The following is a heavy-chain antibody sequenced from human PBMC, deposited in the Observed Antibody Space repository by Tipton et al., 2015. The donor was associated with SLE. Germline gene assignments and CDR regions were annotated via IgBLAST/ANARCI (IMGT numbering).Heavy chain of an antibody. Sequence: TLSLTCTVSGGSISSYYWSWIRQPPGKGLELIGYIYYSGSTNYNPSLKSRVTISVDTSKNQFSLKLSSVTAADTAVYYCARVPINSRIEAFDIWGQGTMVTVSS. D-gene: IGHD1-1*01. CDR3: ARVPINSRIEAFDI. V-gene: IGHV4-59*01. CDR1: GGSISSYY. CDR2: IYYSGST. J-gene: IGHJ3*02.